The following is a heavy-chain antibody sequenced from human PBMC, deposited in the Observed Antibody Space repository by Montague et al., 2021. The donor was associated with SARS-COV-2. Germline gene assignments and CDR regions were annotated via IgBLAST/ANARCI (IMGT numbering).Heavy chain of an antibody. Sequence: CAISGDSVSTNSGTWNWVRLSPSRGLEWLGRAYYRSEWYSDYSVSVKSRIIINPDTSKNQFSLQLNSVTPEDTAVYYCARAERGSRGDGNCYQYFFNYWGQGTLVTVSS. CDR2: AYYRSEWYS. CDR1: GDSVSTNSGT. CDR3: ARAERGSRGDGNCYQYFFNY. V-gene: IGHV6-1*01. J-gene: IGHJ4*02. D-gene: IGHD2-15*01.